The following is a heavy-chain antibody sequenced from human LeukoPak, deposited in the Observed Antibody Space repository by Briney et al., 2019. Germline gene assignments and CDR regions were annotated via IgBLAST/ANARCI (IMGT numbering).Heavy chain of an antibody. D-gene: IGHD3-9*01. CDR2: ISWNSGSI. CDR1: GFTFDDYA. Sequence: GGSLRLSCAASGFTFDDYAMHWVRQAPGKGLEWVSGISWNSGSIGYADSVKGRFTISRDNAKNSLYLQMNSLRAEDTAVYYCAKDKRYFANDAFDIWGQGTMVTVSS. CDR3: AKDKRYFANDAFDI. V-gene: IGHV3-9*01. J-gene: IGHJ3*02.